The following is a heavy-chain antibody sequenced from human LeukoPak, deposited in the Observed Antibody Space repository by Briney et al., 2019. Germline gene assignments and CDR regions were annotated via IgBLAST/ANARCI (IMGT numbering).Heavy chain of an antibody. V-gene: IGHV1-69*05. J-gene: IGHJ4*02. CDR3: ARLSPAPYDFWSGYFGH. CDR1: GGTFSSYA. Sequence: SVKVSCKASGGTFSSYAISWVRQAPGQGLEWMGRIIPIFGTANYAQKFQGRVTITTDESTSTAYMELSSLRSEDTAVYYCARLSPAPYDFWSGYFGHWGQGTLVTVSS. CDR2: IIPIFGTA. D-gene: IGHD3-3*01.